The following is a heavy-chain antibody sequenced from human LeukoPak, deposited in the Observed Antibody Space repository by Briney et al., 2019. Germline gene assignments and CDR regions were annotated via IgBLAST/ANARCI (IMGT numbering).Heavy chain of an antibody. CDR1: GFTFSSYS. J-gene: IGHJ4*02. Sequence: PGGSLRLSCAASGFTFSSYSMNWVRQAPGKGLEWVAFIRYDGSNKYYADSVKGRFTISRDNSKNTLNLQMNSLRAEDTAVYYCAKEDAPYSSSWYYFDYWGQGTLVTVSS. V-gene: IGHV3-30*02. D-gene: IGHD6-13*01. CDR3: AKEDAPYSSSWYYFDY. CDR2: IRYDGSNK.